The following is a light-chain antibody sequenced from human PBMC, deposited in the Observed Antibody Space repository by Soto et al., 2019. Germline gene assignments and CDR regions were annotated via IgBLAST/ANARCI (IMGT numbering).Light chain of an antibody. J-gene: IGKJ2*01. CDR1: QSVSSSY. CDR2: GAS. V-gene: IGKV3-20*01. Sequence: EIVLTQSPGTLSLSPGERATLSCRASQSVSSSYLAWYQQKPGQAPRLLIYGASRRATGIPDRFSGSGSGTGFTLTISRLESEDFAVYYCQQYGSSPYTFGQGTKLEIK. CDR3: QQYGSSPYT.